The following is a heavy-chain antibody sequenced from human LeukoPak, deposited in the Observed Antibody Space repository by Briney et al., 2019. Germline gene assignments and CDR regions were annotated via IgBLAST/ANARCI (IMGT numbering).Heavy chain of an antibody. J-gene: IGHJ4*02. CDR3: AKFHYHFWSGYFTFYFDY. CDR1: GFTFSSYA. V-gene: IGHV3-23*01. Sequence: GGSLRLSCAAAGFTFSSYAMSWVRQAPGKGLEWVSAISGSGGSTYYADSVKGRFTISRDNSKNTLYLQMNSLRAEDTAVYYCAKFHYHFWSGYFTFYFDYWGQGTLVTVSS. CDR2: ISGSGGST. D-gene: IGHD3-3*01.